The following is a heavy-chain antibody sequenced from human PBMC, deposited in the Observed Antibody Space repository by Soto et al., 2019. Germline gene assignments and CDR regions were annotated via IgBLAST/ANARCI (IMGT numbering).Heavy chain of an antibody. CDR1: GGSISSGGYY. CDR2: IYYSGST. J-gene: IGHJ3*02. V-gene: IGHV4-31*03. Sequence: QVQLQESGPGLVKPSQTLSLTCTVSGGSISSGGYYWSWIRQHPGKGLEWIGYIYYSGSTYYNPSLKSRVTISVGASKNQFSLKLSAVNAADTAVYYCARDGCTNGVCPSDAFYIWGQGTMVTVSS. CDR3: ARDGCTNGVCPSDAFYI. D-gene: IGHD2-8*01.